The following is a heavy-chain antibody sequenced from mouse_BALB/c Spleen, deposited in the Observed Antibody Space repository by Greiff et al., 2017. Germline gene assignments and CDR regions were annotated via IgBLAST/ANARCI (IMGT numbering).Heavy chain of an antibody. J-gene: IGHJ2*01. CDR1: GFTFSSYT. V-gene: IGHV5-6-4*01. CDR3: TKITTVVATRMNYFDY. Sequence: EVKVEESGGGLVKPGGSLKLSCAASGFTFSSYTMSWVRQTPEKRLEWVATISSGGSYTYYPDSVKGRFTISRDNAKNTLYLQMSSLKSEDTAMYYCTKITTVVATRMNYFDYWGQGTTLTVSS. CDR2: ISSGGSYT. D-gene: IGHD1-1*01.